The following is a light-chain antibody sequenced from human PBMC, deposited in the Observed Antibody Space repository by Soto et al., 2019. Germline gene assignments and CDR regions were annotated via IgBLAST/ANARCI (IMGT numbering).Light chain of an antibody. J-gene: IGKJ1*01. CDR3: QHYNNWPRT. Sequence: EIVMTQSPATLSVSPGERATLSCRARQSVSSTLAWYQQKPGQAPRLLIYGASTRATGIPARFSGSGSGTEFTLTISSLQSEDFAVYYCQHYNNWPRTFGQGTKVEIK. CDR1: QSVSST. V-gene: IGKV3-15*01. CDR2: GAS.